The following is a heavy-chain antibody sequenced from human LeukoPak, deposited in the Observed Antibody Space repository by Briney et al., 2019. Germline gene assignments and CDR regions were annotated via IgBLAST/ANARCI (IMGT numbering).Heavy chain of an antibody. CDR1: GFTFSRFG. J-gene: IGHJ4*02. D-gene: IGHD6-13*01. CDR3: ASHWAQQVVSDY. CDR2: ISYDGRNK. Sequence: PGRSLRLSCVASGFTFSRFGMHWVRQAPGKGLEWVAVISYDGRNKYYADSVKGRFTISRGNSKNTLFLQMSSLRAEDTAVYYCASHWAQQVVSDYWGQGTLVTVSS. V-gene: IGHV3-30*03.